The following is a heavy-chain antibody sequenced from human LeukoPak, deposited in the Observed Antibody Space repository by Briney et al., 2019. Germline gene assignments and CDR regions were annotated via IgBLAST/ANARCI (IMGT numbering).Heavy chain of an antibody. CDR2: IYHSGST. D-gene: IGHD1-26*01. V-gene: IGHV4-38-2*02. J-gene: IGHJ4*02. CDR1: GYSITSGYY. Sequence: SETLSLTCTVSGYSITSGYYWGWIRQPPGKGLEWIANIYHSGSTCYNPSLKSRVTISVDTSKNQFSLKLSSVTAADTAVYYCARLEVAGATIDYWGQGTLVTVSS. CDR3: ARLEVAGATIDY.